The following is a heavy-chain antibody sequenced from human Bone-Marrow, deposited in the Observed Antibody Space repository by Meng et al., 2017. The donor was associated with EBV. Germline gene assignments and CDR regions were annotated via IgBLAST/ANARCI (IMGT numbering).Heavy chain of an antibody. CDR2: INPLTGVT. CDR3: ADGWAPDY. J-gene: IGHJ4*02. Sequence: QVQLVQSGAEVKKPGASVKVSCKASGYNFRNYFMHWVRQAPGQGLEYMGRINPLTGVTNYEQKFQGRVTVTRDTSISTSYMELSGLTHDDTAVYFCADGWAPDYWGQGTLVTVSS. CDR1: GYNFRNYF. V-gene: IGHV1-2*06. D-gene: IGHD6-19*01.